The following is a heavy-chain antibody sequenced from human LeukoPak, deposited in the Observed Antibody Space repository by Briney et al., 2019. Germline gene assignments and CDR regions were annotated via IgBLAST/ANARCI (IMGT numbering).Heavy chain of an antibody. J-gene: IGHJ4*02. Sequence: ASVKVSCKASGYTFTGYYMHWVRQAPGQGLEWMGWINRNSGGTNYAQKFQGRVTMTRDTSISTAYMELSRLRSDDTAVYYCARDPPYYGSGSYFDYWGQGTLVTVSS. CDR2: INRNSGGT. CDR1: GYTFTGYY. V-gene: IGHV1-2*02. D-gene: IGHD3-10*01. CDR3: ARDPPYYGSGSYFDY.